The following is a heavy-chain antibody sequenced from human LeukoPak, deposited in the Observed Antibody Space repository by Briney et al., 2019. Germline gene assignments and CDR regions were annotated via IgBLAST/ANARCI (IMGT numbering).Heavy chain of an antibody. CDR2: IYSGGST. D-gene: IGHD2-2*02. Sequence: GGSLRLSCAASGFTVSSNYMSWVRQAPGKGLEWVSVIYSGGSTYYADSAKGRFTISRDNSKNTLYLQMNSLRAEDTAVYYCARHKAHIVVVPAAIGDWGQGTLVTVSS. V-gene: IGHV3-66*02. CDR3: ARHKAHIVVVPAAIGD. J-gene: IGHJ4*02. CDR1: GFTVSSNY.